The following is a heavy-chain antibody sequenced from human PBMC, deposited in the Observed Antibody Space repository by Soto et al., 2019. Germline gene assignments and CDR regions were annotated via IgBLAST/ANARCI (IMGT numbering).Heavy chain of an antibody. Sequence: PGGSLRHSCAASGVIVISNYMSWVRQATGKGLEWVSLIYSGGSTHYADSVKGRFTISRDNSKNTLYLQMNSLRAEDTAVYYCARDPRFYDILTKGVYYAMDVWGQGTTVTVS. J-gene: IGHJ6*02. CDR2: IYSGGST. CDR3: ARDPRFYDILTKGVYYAMDV. V-gene: IGHV3-53*01. CDR1: GVIVISNY. D-gene: IGHD3-9*01.